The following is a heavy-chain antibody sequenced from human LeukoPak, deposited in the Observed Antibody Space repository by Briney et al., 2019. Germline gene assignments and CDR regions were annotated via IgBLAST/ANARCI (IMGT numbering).Heavy chain of an antibody. Sequence: GGSLRLSCAASGFTFSSYAMSWVRQAPGKGLEWVSAISAAGGITYYADSVKGRFTISKDNSKNTLYLQMNSLRAEDTAVFYCAKDPYGSGNWFDPWGQGTLVTVSS. D-gene: IGHD3-10*01. CDR1: GFTFSSYA. J-gene: IGHJ5*02. CDR2: ISAAGGIT. CDR3: AKDPYGSGNWFDP. V-gene: IGHV3-23*01.